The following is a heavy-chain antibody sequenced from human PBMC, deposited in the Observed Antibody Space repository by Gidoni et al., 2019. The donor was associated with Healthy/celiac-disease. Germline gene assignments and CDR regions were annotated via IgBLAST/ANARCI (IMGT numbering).Heavy chain of an antibody. CDR2: ISYDGSNK. Sequence: QVQLVESGGGVVQPGRSLRLSCAASGFTFSSYAMHWVRQAPGKGLEWVAVISYDGSNKYYADSVKGRFTISRDNSKNTLYLQMNSLRAEDTAVYYCARDYENIMIVVVNPYYFDYWGQGTLVTVSS. D-gene: IGHD3-22*01. CDR1: GFTFSSYA. V-gene: IGHV3-30*04. CDR3: ARDYENIMIVVVNPYYFDY. J-gene: IGHJ4*02.